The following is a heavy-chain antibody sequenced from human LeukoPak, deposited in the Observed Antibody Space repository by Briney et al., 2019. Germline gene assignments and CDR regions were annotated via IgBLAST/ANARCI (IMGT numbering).Heavy chain of an antibody. CDR1: VGSFSGYY. V-gene: IGHV4-34*01. D-gene: IGHD3-22*01. CDR2: INHIGST. CDR3: ARENSYYDSSGYYYGSGYFDY. J-gene: IGHJ4*02. Sequence: SETLSLTCAVYVGSFSGYYWSWIRQPPGKGLEWIGEINHIGSTKYNPSLKSRVTISVDTSKNQFSLKLSSVTAADTALYYCARENSYYDSSGYYYGSGYFDYWGQGTLVTVSS.